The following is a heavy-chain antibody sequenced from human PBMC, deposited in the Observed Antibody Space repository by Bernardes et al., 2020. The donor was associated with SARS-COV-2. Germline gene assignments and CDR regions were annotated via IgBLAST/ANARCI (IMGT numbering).Heavy chain of an antibody. Sequence: SEALTLTCNVSGDSIATTYWWSWVRQVTGKGLEWIGEIYHSRPTNYNPSLKSRVTVSLDKSKNQFYLNMKSVTAADTAVYYCARGSTRGPSPFQFDPWGQGILVSVSS. V-gene: IGHV4-4*02. CDR3: ARGSTRGPSPFQFDP. CDR1: GDSIATTYW. J-gene: IGHJ5*02. CDR2: IYHSRPT. D-gene: IGHD2-15*01.